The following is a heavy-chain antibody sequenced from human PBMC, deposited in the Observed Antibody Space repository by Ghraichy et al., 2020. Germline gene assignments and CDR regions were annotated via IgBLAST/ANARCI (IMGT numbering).Heavy chain of an antibody. Sequence: SVKVSCKASGDTFKMYGFGWVRQAPGQGLEWMGGTVPFFGTTHPAQKFQGRVTIVADEGTSTAYMELSGLRSDDTAVYYCARVRESRTLYDAFNIWGQGTVVTVSS. CDR1: GDTFKMYG. D-gene: IGHD3-10*01. CDR3: ARVRESRTLYDAFNI. CDR2: TVPFFGTT. J-gene: IGHJ3*02. V-gene: IGHV1-69*13.